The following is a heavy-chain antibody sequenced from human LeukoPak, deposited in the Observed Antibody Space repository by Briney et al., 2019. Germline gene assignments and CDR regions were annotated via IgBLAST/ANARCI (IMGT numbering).Heavy chain of an antibody. CDR1: GFTFSSYW. CDR2: TNSDGSIT. Sequence: GGSLRLSCAASGFTFSSYWMHWVRHAPGKGLVWVSLTNSDGSITSYADSVKGRFTISRDNSKDTPYLQMNSLRAEDTAVYYCAKGYGSGSYCIDYWGQGTLVTVSS. CDR3: AKGYGSGSYCIDY. J-gene: IGHJ4*02. D-gene: IGHD3-10*01. V-gene: IGHV3-74*01.